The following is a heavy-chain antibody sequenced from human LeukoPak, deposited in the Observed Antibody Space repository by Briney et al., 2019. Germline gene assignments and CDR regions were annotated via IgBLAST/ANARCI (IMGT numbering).Heavy chain of an antibody. D-gene: IGHD4-17*01. V-gene: IGHV3-23*01. CDR1: GFTFSSFP. CDR3: AASSVTTGFYYYYGMDV. Sequence: AGGPLRLPCAASGFTFSSFPMSWARQAPGRGREWVSSIIGSGGSTYYADSVKGRFTISRDNSKNTLYLQMNSLRAEDTAVYYCAASSVTTGFYYYYGMDVWGQGTTVTVSS. J-gene: IGHJ6*02. CDR2: IIGSGGST.